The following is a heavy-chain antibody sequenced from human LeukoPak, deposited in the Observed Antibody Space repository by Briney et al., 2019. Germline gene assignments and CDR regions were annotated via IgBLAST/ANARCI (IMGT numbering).Heavy chain of an antibody. CDR3: AKDHGRDGYNFDY. CDR1: GFTSSSYG. Sequence: GRSLRLSCAASGFTSSSYGMHWVRQAPGKGLEWVAAISYDGSNKYYADSVKGRFTISRDNSKNTLYLQMNSLRAEDTAVYYCAKDHGRDGYNFDYWGQGTLVTVSS. V-gene: IGHV3-30*18. D-gene: IGHD5-24*01. J-gene: IGHJ4*02. CDR2: ISYDGSNK.